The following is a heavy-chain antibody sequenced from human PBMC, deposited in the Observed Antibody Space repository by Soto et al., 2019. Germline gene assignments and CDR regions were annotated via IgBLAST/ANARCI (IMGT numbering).Heavy chain of an antibody. V-gene: IGHV4-59*01. D-gene: IGHD6-13*01. J-gene: IGHJ4*02. CDR3: ARGTSWQLPCDY. Sequence: QVQLQESGPGLVKPSENLSLTCTVSSDSISSSYWSWIRQHPGKRLEWIGYISYSGSTDYNPSLKSRVTISGDTSKNQFSLKVSSVTAADTAVYYCARGTSWQLPCDYWGQGTLVTVSS. CDR1: SDSISSSY. CDR2: ISYSGST.